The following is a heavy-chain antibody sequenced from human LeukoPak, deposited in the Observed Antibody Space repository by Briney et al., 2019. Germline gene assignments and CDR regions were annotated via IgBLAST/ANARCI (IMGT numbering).Heavy chain of an antibody. CDR3: ARGRITIFGVVITHFDY. Sequence: SETLSLTCTVSGGSISSGSYYWSWIRQPAGKGLEWIGRIYTSGSTNYNPSLKSRVTISVDTSKNQFSLKLSSVTAADTAVYYCARGRITIFGVVITHFDYWGQGTLVTVSS. D-gene: IGHD3-3*01. J-gene: IGHJ4*02. CDR1: GGSISSGSYY. V-gene: IGHV4-61*02. CDR2: IYTSGST.